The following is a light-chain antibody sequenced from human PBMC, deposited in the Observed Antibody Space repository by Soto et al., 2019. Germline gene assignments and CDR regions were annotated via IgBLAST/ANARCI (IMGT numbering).Light chain of an antibody. CDR1: SSDVGGYNY. CDR2: EVN. J-gene: IGLJ2*01. V-gene: IGLV2-14*01. Sequence: QSALTQPASVSGSPGQSITISCTGTSSDVGGYNYVSWYQQHPGKAPKLMIYEVNNRPSGVSNRFSGSKSGNTASLTISGLQAEDEADYYCSSYTTSSTPHVEFGGGTKLTVL. CDR3: SSYTTSSTPHVE.